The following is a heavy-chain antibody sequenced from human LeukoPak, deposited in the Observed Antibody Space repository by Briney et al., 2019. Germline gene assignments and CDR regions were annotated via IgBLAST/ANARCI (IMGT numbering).Heavy chain of an antibody. Sequence: SETLSLTCAIYGGSFSGYSWSWIRQPPGKGLEWIGSIYYSGSTYYNPSLKSRVTISVDTSKNQFSLKLSSVTAADTAVYYCARRGYYYDSSGYSGWGQGTLVTVSS. CDR3: ARRGYYYDSSGYSG. D-gene: IGHD3-22*01. CDR1: GGSFSGYS. CDR2: IYYSGST. V-gene: IGHV4-34*01. J-gene: IGHJ4*02.